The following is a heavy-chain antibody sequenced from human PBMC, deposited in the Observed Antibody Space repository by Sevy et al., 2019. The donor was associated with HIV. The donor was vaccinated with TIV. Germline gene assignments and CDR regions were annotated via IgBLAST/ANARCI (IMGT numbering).Heavy chain of an antibody. Sequence: GGSLRLSCAASGFTFSSYGMHWVRQAPGKGLEWVAFIWYDGSDKYYADSVKGRFAISRDNSKNTPYLQMNTLRIEDTAVYYCASDILTGSDYWGQGTLVTVSS. J-gene: IGHJ4*02. CDR2: IWYDGSDK. CDR3: ASDILTGSDY. V-gene: IGHV3-30*02. CDR1: GFTFSSYG. D-gene: IGHD3-9*01.